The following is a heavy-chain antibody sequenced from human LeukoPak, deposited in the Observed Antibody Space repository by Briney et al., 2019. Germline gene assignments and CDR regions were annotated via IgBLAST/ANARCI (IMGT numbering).Heavy chain of an antibody. D-gene: IGHD6-13*01. J-gene: IGHJ4*02. CDR2: IYSGGGT. CDR1: GFTFSGNY. CDR3: ARDRAAGSLFDY. V-gene: IGHV3-66*01. Sequence: TGGSLRLSCAASGFTFSGNYISWVRQAPGKGLEWVSVIYSGGGTSYADPVKGRFIIFRENYKNTLYLQMNSLRAENTAVYYCARDRAAGSLFDYWGQGNLVTVSS.